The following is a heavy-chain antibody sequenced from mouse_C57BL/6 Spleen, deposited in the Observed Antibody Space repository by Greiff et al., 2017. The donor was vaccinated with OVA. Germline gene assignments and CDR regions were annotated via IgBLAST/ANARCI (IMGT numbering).Heavy chain of an antibody. V-gene: IGHV1-52*01. CDR3: ARNESRGPGSSFDV. D-gene: IGHD1-3*01. CDR2: IDPSDSET. Sequence: QVQLQQPGAELVRPGSSVKLSCKASGYTFTSYWMHWVKQRPIQGLEWIGNIDPSDSETHYNQKFKDKATLTVDKSSSTAYMQLSIRTSEDSAVYYCARNESRGPGSSFDVWGTGTTVTVSS. CDR1: GYTFTSYW. J-gene: IGHJ1*03.